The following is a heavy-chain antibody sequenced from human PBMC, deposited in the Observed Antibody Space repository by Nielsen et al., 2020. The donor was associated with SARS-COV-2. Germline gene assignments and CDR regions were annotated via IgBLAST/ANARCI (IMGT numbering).Heavy chain of an antibody. J-gene: IGHJ3*02. CDR1: GCSLSSRNYY. D-gene: IGHD2-2*01. V-gene: IGHV4-39*02. CDR3: ARGDIAVVPAAMFRGDDAFDI. Sequence: SETLSLTCTVSGCSLSSRNYYWGWIRQPPGKGLEWIGTIYYSGSVSYNPSLRSRVTISVDTSKKHFSLKLTSVTAADTAVYFCARGDIAVVPAAMFRGDDAFDIWGQGTRFRVSS. CDR2: IYYSGSV.